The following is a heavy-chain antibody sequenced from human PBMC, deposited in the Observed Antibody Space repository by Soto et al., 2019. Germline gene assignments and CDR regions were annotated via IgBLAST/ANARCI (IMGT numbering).Heavy chain of an antibody. CDR3: ARDAAGESQKGFDP. D-gene: IGHD6-13*01. Sequence: EVQLVESGGGLVQPGGSLRLSCAASGFTFSSYWMSWVRQAPGKGPEWVANIKHDGSTRYYVDSVRGRFTISRDNAKNSLYLQMNSLRAEDTAVYYWARDAAGESQKGFDPWGQGTLVTVSS. V-gene: IGHV3-7*01. J-gene: IGHJ5*02. CDR1: GFTFSSYW. CDR2: IKHDGSTR.